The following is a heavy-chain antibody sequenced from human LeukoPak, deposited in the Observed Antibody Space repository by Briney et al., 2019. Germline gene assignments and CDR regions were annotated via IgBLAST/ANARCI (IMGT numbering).Heavy chain of an antibody. CDR1: GGSISSYY. Sequence: PSETLSLTCTVSGGSISSYYWSWIRQPPGKGLEWIGYIYYSGSTNYNPSLKSRVTISVDTSKNQFSLKLSSVTAAGTAVYYCARTLDDYGVFSDYWGQGTLVTVSS. V-gene: IGHV4-59*08. J-gene: IGHJ4*02. D-gene: IGHD4-17*01. CDR3: ARTLDDYGVFSDY. CDR2: IYYSGST.